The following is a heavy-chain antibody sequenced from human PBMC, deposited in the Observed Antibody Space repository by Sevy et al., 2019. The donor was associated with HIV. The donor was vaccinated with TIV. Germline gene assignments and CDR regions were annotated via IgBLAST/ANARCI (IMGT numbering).Heavy chain of an antibody. Sequence: GGSLRLSCAASSGFTFSSYWMSWVRQAPGKGLEWVANIKQDGSVKHHVDSVRGRFTISRDNAKNSLYLQMNRLRVEDTAVYYCARGTYYYDSTGYYHDVFDVWGQGTIVTVSS. J-gene: IGHJ3*01. V-gene: IGHV3-7*03. D-gene: IGHD3-22*01. CDR3: ARGTYYYDSTGYYHDVFDV. CDR2: IKQDGSVK. CDR1: SGFTFSSYW.